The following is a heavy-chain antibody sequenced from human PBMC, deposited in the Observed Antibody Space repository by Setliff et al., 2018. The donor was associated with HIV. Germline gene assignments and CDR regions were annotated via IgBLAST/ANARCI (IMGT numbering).Heavy chain of an antibody. D-gene: IGHD3-9*01. CDR3: ARSQYSNDWNYFDV. CDR1: GGSISSGDNY. V-gene: IGHV4-31*03. J-gene: IGHJ4*02. Sequence: SETLSLTCTVSGGSISSGDNYWSWIRQHPGKGLEWIAYIYYSGSTYYNPSLKSRLTISIDTSKNQFYLNLSSVTAADTAVYYCARSQYSNDWNYFDVGGKGALVTV. CDR2: IYYSGST.